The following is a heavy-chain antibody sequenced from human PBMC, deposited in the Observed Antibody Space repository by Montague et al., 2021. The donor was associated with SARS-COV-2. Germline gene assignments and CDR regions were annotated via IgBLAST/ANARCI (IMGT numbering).Heavy chain of an antibody. D-gene: IGHD5-12*01. CDR1: GFTFSSYL. V-gene: IGHV3-7*05. J-gene: IGHJ4*02. CDR3: ARDFAQSTGYVACYFDY. Sequence: SLRLSCAASGFTFSSYLMSWVRQAPGKGLEWVARITEDGIEKYYVASVQGRFTISRDNAKNSLHLQMNSLRADDTAVYYCARDFAQSTGYVACYFDYWGQGTLVTVSS. CDR2: ITEDGIEK.